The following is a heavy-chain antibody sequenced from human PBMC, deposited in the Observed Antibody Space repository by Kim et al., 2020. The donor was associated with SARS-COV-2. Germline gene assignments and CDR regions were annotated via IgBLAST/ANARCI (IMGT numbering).Heavy chain of an antibody. CDR3: AAFRPVPLPGPLSDRYYYDSSGYYLRDYYYGMDV. J-gene: IGHJ6*02. D-gene: IGHD3-22*01. V-gene: IGHV1-58*01. CDR1: GFTFTSSA. CDR2: IVVGSGNT. Sequence: SVKVSSKASGFTFTSSAVQWVRQARGQRLEWIGWIVVGSGNTNYAQKFQERVTITRDMSTSTAYMELSSLRSEDTAVYYCAAFRPVPLPGPLSDRYYYDSSGYYLRDYYYGMDVWGQGTTVTVSS.